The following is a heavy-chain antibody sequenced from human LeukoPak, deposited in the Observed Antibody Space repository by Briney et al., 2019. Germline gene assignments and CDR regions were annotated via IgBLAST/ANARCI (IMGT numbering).Heavy chain of an antibody. CDR3: ARDGEPPGGTPLFDY. CDR1: GYTFTSYY. J-gene: IGHJ4*02. CDR2: INPSGGST. V-gene: IGHV1-46*01. D-gene: IGHD1-26*01. Sequence: ASVKVSCKASGYTFTSYYMHWVRQAPGQGLEWMGIINPSGGSTSYAQEFQGRVTMTRDMSTSTVYMELSSLRSEDTAVYYCARDGEPPGGTPLFDYWGQGTLFTVSS.